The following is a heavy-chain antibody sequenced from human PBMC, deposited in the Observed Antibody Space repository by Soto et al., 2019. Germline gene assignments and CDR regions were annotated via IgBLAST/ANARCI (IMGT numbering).Heavy chain of an antibody. Sequence: QVQLVQSGAEVRKPGSSVKVSCKASGGTFSRHAISWVRQAPGQGLEWMGGIIPIFGTPNHAQKFQGRLTIIADEAKSTVHMELSSLRSEDTAIYYCARGWGEDSSDYFYAYWGQGTLVIVSS. D-gene: IGHD3-22*01. J-gene: IGHJ4*02. CDR2: IIPIFGTP. CDR3: ARGWGEDSSDYFYAY. CDR1: GGTFSRHA. V-gene: IGHV1-69*01.